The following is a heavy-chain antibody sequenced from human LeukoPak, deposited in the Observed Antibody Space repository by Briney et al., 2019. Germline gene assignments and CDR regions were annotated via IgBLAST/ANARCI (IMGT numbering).Heavy chain of an antibody. CDR1: GGSISSYY. D-gene: IGHD3-22*01. CDR2: IYYSGST. Sequence: SETLSLTCTVSGGSISSYYWSWIWQPPGKGLEWIGYIYYSGSTSYNPSLKSRVTISVDTSKNQFSLKLSSVTAADTAVYYCAREAYYYDSSGQAFDVWGQGTMITVSS. J-gene: IGHJ3*01. V-gene: IGHV4-59*01. CDR3: AREAYYYDSSGQAFDV.